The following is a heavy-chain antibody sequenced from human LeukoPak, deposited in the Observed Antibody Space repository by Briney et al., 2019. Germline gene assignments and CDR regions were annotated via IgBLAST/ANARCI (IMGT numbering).Heavy chain of an antibody. Sequence: GGSLRLSCEASGFTFSTFAMIWVRQPPGKGLEWVSSIFPSGGEIHYADSVRGRFTISRDNSKNTLFLQMNSLRAEDTAVYYCAKGYYGSGSYGWFDYWGQGTLVTVSS. CDR1: GFTFSTFA. CDR2: IFPSGGEI. CDR3: AKGYYGSGSYGWFDY. J-gene: IGHJ4*02. V-gene: IGHV3-23*01. D-gene: IGHD3-10*01.